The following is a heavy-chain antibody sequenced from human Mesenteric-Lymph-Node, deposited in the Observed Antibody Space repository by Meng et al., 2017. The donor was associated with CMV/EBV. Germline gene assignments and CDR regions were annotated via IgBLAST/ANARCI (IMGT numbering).Heavy chain of an antibody. Sequence: QVQLHQWGAGLLKPSETLSVTCAVYGGSFSGHYWNWIRQSPEKGLEWIGEINHSGSTTYNPSFTSRVIISVDTSTNQISLNMSSVTAADTAVYYCARGSSYDILTGYFDYWGQGALVTVSS. D-gene: IGHD3-9*01. CDR1: GGSFSGHY. V-gene: IGHV4-34*01. J-gene: IGHJ4*02. CDR3: ARGSSYDILTGYFDY. CDR2: INHSGST.